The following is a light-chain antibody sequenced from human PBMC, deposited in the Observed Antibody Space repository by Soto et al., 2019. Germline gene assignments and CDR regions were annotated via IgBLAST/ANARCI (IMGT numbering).Light chain of an antibody. V-gene: IGLV2-14*01. J-gene: IGLJ3*02. CDR3: LLYYGGGQLV. CDR2: EVC. Sequence: QSALTQPASVSGSPGQSITISCTGTSSDVGGYNYVSWYQQHPGKAPKLMIYEVCNRPSGVSNRFSGSKSGNTASLTISGLQAEDEADYYCLLYYGGGQLVFGGGTKLTVL. CDR1: SSDVGGYNY.